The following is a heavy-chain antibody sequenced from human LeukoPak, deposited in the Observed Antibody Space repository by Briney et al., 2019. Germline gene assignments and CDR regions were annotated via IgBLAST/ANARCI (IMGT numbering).Heavy chain of an antibody. CDR1: GGSISSSNW. V-gene: IGHV4-4*02. D-gene: IGHD6-13*01. J-gene: IGHJ6*03. CDR3: ARVYTGSSWDYYYYMDV. CDR2: IFHTGST. Sequence: SETLSLTCAVSGGSISSSNWWRWVRQPPGEGLEWIGRIFHTGSTDYKTSLKGRVTISVDKSKNQFSLKLRSLTAADTAVYYCARVYTGSSWDYYYYMDVWGKETTVTVSS.